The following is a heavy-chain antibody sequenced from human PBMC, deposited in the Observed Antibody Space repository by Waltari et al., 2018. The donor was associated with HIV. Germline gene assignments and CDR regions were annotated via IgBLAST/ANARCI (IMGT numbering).Heavy chain of an antibody. J-gene: IGHJ4*02. CDR3: ARDGNSSIWYSLWV. CDR2: IIPIFGTP. CDR1: GGTCSSYH. V-gene: IGHV1-69*01. D-gene: IGHD6-13*01. Sequence: QVQLIQSGPAVKKPGSTVKVPCKASGGTCSSYHSSWVRQASGQGLEWMGGIIPIFGTPNYAQKFQVRVTITADESTSTAYMELSGLRSEDTAVYFCARDGNSSIWYSLWVWGQGTRVTVSS.